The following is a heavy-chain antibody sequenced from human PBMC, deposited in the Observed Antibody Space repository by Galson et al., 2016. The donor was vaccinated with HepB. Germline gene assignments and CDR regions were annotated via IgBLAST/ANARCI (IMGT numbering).Heavy chain of an antibody. V-gene: IGHV3-53*01. J-gene: IGHJ4*02. CDR2: IYSGGSA. Sequence: SLRLSCAVSGFTVRTNFMTWVRQAPGKGLEWVSVIYSGGSANYADSVKGRFTISRDNSKNTVYLQMKSLRVEDTAVYYCARDRGYSNTWYPHLDYWGQGTLVTVSS. CDR3: ARDRGYSNTWYPHLDY. D-gene: IGHD6-13*01. CDR1: GFTVRTNF.